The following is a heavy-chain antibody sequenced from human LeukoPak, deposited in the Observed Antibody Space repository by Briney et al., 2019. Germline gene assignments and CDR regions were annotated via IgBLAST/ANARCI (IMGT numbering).Heavy chain of an antibody. D-gene: IGHD4-17*01. V-gene: IGHV1-18*01. J-gene: IGHJ5*02. CDR1: GYTFTSYG. Sequence: ASVKVSCKASGYTFTSYGISWVRQAPGQGLEWMGWISAYNGNTNYAQKLQGRVTITTDTSTSTAYMELRSLRSDDTAAYYCARRGGGYDYGDLGWFDPWGQGTLVTVSS. CDR3: ARRGGGYDYGDLGWFDP. CDR2: ISAYNGNT.